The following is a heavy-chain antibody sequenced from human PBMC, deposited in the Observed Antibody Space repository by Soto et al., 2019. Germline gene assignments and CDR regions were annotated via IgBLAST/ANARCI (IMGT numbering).Heavy chain of an antibody. V-gene: IGHV1-18*01. CDR1: RFTFTSNC. Sequence: GASVKVSFQASRFTFTSNCRSSVRQAPGQGLEWMGWISAYNGNTNYAQKLQGRVTMTTDTSTSTAYIELRSLRSDDTAVYYCARWYGNGDLDAFDIWGQGTMVTVSS. CDR3: ARWYGNGDLDAFDI. D-gene: IGHD4-17*01. CDR2: ISAYNGNT. J-gene: IGHJ3*02.